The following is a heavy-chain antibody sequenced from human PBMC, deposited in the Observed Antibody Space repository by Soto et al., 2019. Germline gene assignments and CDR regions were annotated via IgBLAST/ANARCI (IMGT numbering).Heavy chain of an antibody. J-gene: IGHJ4*02. CDR2: IYYSGST. Sequence: SETLSLTCTVSGGSISSGDSYWSWIRQRPGRGLEWIGDIYYSGSTYYNPSLKSRVTISVNTSKNRLSLELSSVTAAETAVYYCARDSSSSPLDYWGQGTLVTVSS. CDR3: ARDSSSSPLDY. D-gene: IGHD6-6*01. CDR1: GGSISSGDSY. V-gene: IGHV4-30-4*01.